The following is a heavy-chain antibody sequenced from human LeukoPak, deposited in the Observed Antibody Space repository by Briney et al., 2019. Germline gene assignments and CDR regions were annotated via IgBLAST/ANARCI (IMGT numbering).Heavy chain of an antibody. V-gene: IGHV4-61*02. CDR1: GGPISSGSYY. D-gene: IGHD1-26*01. CDR2: IYTSGST. CDR3: ARVLSGSYFQH. J-gene: IGHJ1*01. Sequence: SETLSLTCTVSGGPISSGSYYWSWVRQPAGKGLEWIGRIYTSGSTNYNPSLKSRVIISVDTSKNQFSLKLSSVTAADTAVYCCARVLSGSYFQHWGQGTLVTVSS.